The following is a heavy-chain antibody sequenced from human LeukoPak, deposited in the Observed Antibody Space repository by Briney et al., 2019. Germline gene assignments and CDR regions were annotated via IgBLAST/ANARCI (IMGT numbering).Heavy chain of an antibody. CDR2: MNPNSGNT. CDR1: GYTFTDYY. D-gene: IGHD4-17*01. Sequence: GATVKISCKASGYTFTDYYMHWVRQATGQGLEWMGWMNPNSGNTGYAQKFQGRVTMTRNTSISTAYMELSSLRSEDTAVYYCARDYKTVTVLYYYYYGMDVWGQGTTVTVSS. CDR3: ARDYKTVTVLYYYYYGMDV. J-gene: IGHJ6*02. V-gene: IGHV1-8*02.